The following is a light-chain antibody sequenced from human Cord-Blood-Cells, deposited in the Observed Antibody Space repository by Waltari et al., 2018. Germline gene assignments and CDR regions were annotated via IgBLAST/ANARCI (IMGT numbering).Light chain of an antibody. CDR2: AAS. CDR3: QQSYSTTWT. J-gene: IGKJ1*01. CDR1: QSISSY. V-gene: IGKV1-39*01. Sequence: DIQMTQSPSSLSESVGDSVTITCRASQSISSYLNWYQQKPGKAPKLLIYAASSLQSGVPSRFSGSGSGTDFTLTISSLQPEDFATYYCQQSYSTTWTFGQGTKVEIK.